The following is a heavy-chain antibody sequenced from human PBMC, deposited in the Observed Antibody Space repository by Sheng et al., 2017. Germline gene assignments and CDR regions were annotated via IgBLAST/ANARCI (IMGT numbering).Heavy chain of an antibody. CDR3: ARMGKWWPLRPYRVQP. J-gene: IGHJ5*02. D-gene: IGHD2-15*01. CDR2: IYLVTLVP. Sequence: EVQLVQSGAEVKKPGESLKLSCAISGNTFTTLFIAWVRQMPGKGLEYMGYIYLVTLVPRTVRPSKARSPSQSTSRSTLPTSVDQPAGLDSGIYYCARMGKWWPLRPYRVQPWGQGTXSRLL. CDR1: GNTFTTLF. V-gene: IGHV5-51*03.